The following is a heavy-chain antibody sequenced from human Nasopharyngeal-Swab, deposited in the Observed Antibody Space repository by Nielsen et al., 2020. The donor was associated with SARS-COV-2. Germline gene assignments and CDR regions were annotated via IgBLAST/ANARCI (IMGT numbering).Heavy chain of an antibody. CDR3: ARANRSGIFGVVLNFDY. Sequence: GSLRLSCTVSSGSISSTTYYWGWIRQPPGKGLEWIGSIYYSGSAYYNPSLKSRVTISVDTSKNQFSLKLSSVTAADTAVYYCARANRSGIFGVVLNFDYWGQGTLVTVSS. V-gene: IGHV4-39*07. CDR1: SGSISSTTYY. D-gene: IGHD3-3*01. J-gene: IGHJ4*02. CDR2: IYYSGSA.